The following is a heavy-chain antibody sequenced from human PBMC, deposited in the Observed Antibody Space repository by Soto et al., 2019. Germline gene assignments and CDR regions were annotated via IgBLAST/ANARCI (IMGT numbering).Heavy chain of an antibody. D-gene: IGHD5-18*01. CDR2: IYYSGST. J-gene: IGHJ4*02. CDR1: GGSISSYY. Sequence: ETLSLTCTVSGGSISSYYWSWIRQPPGKGLEWIGYIYYSGSTNYNPSLKSRVTISVDTSKNQFSLKLSSVTAADTAVYYCARRYGSFFDYWGQGTLVTVSS. V-gene: IGHV4-59*08. CDR3: ARRYGSFFDY.